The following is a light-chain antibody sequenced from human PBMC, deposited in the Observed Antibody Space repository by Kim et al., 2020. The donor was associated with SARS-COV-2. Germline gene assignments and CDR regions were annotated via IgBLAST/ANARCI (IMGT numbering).Light chain of an antibody. V-gene: IGLV2-14*03. CDR1: NSDVGAYNY. Sequence: GQSITISCTGTNSDVGAYNYVSWYQQHPGKVPKLIIFDVSNRPSGVSNRFSGSKSGNTASLTISGLLTEDEADYYCSSYTNNFTVVFGGGTKVTVL. CDR3: SSYTNNFTVV. CDR2: DVS. J-gene: IGLJ2*01.